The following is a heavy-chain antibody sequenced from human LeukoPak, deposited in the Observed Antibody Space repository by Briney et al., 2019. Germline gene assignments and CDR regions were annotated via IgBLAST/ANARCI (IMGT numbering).Heavy chain of an antibody. V-gene: IGHV3-11*01. J-gene: IGHJ4*02. D-gene: IGHD6-13*01. CDR1: GFIFSDFY. CDR2: ISISGTTT. Sequence: GGSLRLSCAASGFIFSDFYMGWIRQAPGKGLEWVSYISISGTTTNYADSVKGRFTISRDDARNSLYLQMNSLRAEDMAVYYCAKDILAAGLFFDYWGQGTLVTVSS. CDR3: AKDILAAGLFFDY.